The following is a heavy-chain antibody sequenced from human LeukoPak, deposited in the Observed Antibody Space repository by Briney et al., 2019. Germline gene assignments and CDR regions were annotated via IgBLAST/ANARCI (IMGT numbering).Heavy chain of an antibody. V-gene: IGHV3-30*03. CDR2: ISYDGSNK. J-gene: IGHJ4*02. D-gene: IGHD6-13*01. CDR3: ASEAAGLLDTEDY. Sequence: GGSLRLSCAASGFTFSSYGMHWVRQAPGKGLEWVAVISYDGSNKYYADSVKGRFTISRDNSKNTLYLQMNSLRAEDTAVYYCASEAAGLLDTEDYWGQGTLVTVSS. CDR1: GFTFSSYG.